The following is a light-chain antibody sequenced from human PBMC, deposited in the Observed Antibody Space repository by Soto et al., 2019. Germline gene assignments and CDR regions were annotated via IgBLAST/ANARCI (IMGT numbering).Light chain of an antibody. CDR2: EAS. CDR3: HQYQSFTT. Sequence: DTQMTQSPPTLAASVGDRVTITCRASQSVSIWVAWYQQRPGKAPRLLIYEASTLETEVPSRFSGSGSGTEVTLTIARLPPEDFATYFCHQYQSFTTFGPGTRV. J-gene: IGKJ1*01. CDR1: QSVSIW. V-gene: IGKV1-5*01.